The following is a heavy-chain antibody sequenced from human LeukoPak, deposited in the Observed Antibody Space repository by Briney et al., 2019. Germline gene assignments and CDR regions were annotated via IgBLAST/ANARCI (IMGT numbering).Heavy chain of an antibody. CDR3: ARDAPSDSGYAASPYYFDY. V-gene: IGHV1-69*05. CDR2: IIPIFGTA. J-gene: IGHJ4*02. Sequence: SVKVSCKASGGTFSSYAISWARQAPGQGLEWMGRIIPIFGTANYAQKFQGRVTITTDESTSTAYMELSSLRSEDTAVYYCARDAPSDSGYAASPYYFDYWGQGTLVTVSS. D-gene: IGHD5-12*01. CDR1: GGTFSSYA.